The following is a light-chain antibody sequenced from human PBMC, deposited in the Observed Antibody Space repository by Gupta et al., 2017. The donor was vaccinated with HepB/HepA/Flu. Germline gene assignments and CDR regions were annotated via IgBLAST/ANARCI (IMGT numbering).Light chain of an antibody. V-gene: IGLV1-51*01. Sequence: QSVLTQPPSMSAAPGQKVIISCSGSTPNIGNNYVSWYQQLPETAPKLLIYDNNKRPSGIPDRFSGSKSGTSATLGITGLQTGDEADYYCGTWDSSLSAGVFGGGTKLTVL. CDR2: DNN. CDR3: GTWDSSLSAGV. J-gene: IGLJ3*02. CDR1: TPNIGNNY.